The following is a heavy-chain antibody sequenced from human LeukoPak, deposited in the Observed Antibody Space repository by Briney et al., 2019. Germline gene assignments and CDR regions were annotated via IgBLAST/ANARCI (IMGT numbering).Heavy chain of an antibody. V-gene: IGHV4-59*01. J-gene: IGHJ4*02. CDR3: ARENPSGYYNRPIDY. D-gene: IGHD3-22*01. Sequence: SETLSLICTVSGASISSYYWSWIRQPPGKGLEWIGDIYYSGSIKYNPSLKSRVTMSVDTSKDQFSLKLSSVTAADTAIYYCARENPSGYYNRPIDYWGQGTLVTVSS. CDR1: GASISSYY. CDR2: IYYSGSI.